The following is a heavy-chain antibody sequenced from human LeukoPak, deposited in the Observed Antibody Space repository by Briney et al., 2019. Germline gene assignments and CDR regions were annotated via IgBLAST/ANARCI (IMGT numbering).Heavy chain of an antibody. CDR1: GGSISSSSYY. CDR3: ARDGGDTAMVLWY. Sequence: SETLSLTCTVSGGSISSSSYYWGWIRQPPGKGLEWIGSIYYSGSTYYNSSLKSRVTISVDTSKNQFSLKLSSVTAADTAVYYCARDGGDTAMVLWYWGQGTLVTVSS. CDR2: IYYSGST. V-gene: IGHV4-39*07. J-gene: IGHJ4*02. D-gene: IGHD5-18*01.